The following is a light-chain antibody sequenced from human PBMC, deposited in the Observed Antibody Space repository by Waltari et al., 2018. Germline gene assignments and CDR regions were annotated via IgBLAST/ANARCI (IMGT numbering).Light chain of an antibody. J-gene: IGLJ2*01. V-gene: IGLV2-14*03. Sequence: QSVLPHSASVSGSPGQSITISCPGTSGDVLPHNYLSWYQQHPGKAPQLIIYDVSKRPSGVANRISASKSGNTASRTISGLQAEDEAHYYCNSYTSSTNVVFGGGTKLTVL. CDR2: DVS. CDR1: SGDVLPHNY. CDR3: NSYTSSTNVV.